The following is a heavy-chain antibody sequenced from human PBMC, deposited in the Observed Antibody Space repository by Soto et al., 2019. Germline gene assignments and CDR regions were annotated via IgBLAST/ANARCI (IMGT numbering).Heavy chain of an antibody. CDR2: ISGRGGST. J-gene: IGHJ4*02. D-gene: IGHD5-12*01. CDR3: AKDLRLRYPPGVDY. CDR1: GFTFSSYA. V-gene: IGHV3-23*01. Sequence: EVQLLESGGGLVQPGGSLRLSCAASGFTFSSYAMSWVRQAPGKGLEWVSAISGRGGSTYYADSVKGRFTISRDNYKNTLYLQMNSLRAEDTAVYYCAKDLRLRYPPGVDYWGQGTLVTVSS.